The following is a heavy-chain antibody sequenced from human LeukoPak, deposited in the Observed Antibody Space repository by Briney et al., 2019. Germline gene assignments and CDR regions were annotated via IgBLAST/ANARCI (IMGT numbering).Heavy chain of an antibody. CDR2: INHSGST. CDR3: ARGGSCSYWFDP. D-gene: IGHD2-15*01. V-gene: IGHV4-34*01. J-gene: IGHJ5*02. Sequence: PSETLSLTCAVYGGSFSGYYWSWIRQPPGKGLEWIWEINHSGSTNYNPSLTSRVNISVNSSNHQFSLKLSSVTAADTAVYYCARGGSCSYWFDPWGQGTLVTVSS. CDR1: GGSFSGYY.